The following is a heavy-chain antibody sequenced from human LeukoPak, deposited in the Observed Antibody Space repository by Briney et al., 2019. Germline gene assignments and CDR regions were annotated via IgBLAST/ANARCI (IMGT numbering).Heavy chain of an antibody. CDR1: GGTFSSYA. Sequence: GASVKVSCKASGGTFSSYAISWVRQAPGQGLEWMGRIIPILGIANYAQKFRGRVTITADKSTSTAYMELSSLRSEDTAVYYCARGVNTDYYDSSGYFHWGQGTLVTVSS. J-gene: IGHJ4*02. CDR3: ARGVNTDYYDSSGYFH. D-gene: IGHD3-22*01. CDR2: IIPILGIA. V-gene: IGHV1-69*04.